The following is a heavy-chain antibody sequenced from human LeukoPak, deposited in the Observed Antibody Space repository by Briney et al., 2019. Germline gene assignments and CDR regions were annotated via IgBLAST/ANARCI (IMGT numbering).Heavy chain of an antibody. CDR1: GGSISSSSYY. CDR3: ARHSDYHGSGSYFNYFDY. V-gene: IGHV4-39*01. D-gene: IGHD3-10*01. J-gene: IGHJ4*02. Sequence: PSETLSLTCTVSGGSISSSSYYWGWIRQPPGKGLEWIGSIYYSGSTYYNPSLKSRVTISVDTSKNQFSLKLSSVTAADTAVYYCARHSDYHGSGSYFNYFDYWGQGTLVTVSS. CDR2: IYYSGST.